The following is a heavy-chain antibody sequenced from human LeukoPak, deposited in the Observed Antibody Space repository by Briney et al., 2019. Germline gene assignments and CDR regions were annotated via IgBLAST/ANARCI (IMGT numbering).Heavy chain of an antibody. CDR2: IKSKTDGGTT. CDR1: RFTFSNAW. CDR3: TSSYCSSTSCYIFGY. Sequence: GGSLRLSCAASRFTFSNAWMSWVRQAPGKGLEWVGRIKSKTDGGTTDYAAPVKGRFTISRDDSKNTLYLQMNSLKTEDTAVYYCTSSYCSSTSCYIFGYWGQGTLVTVSS. D-gene: IGHD2-2*02. V-gene: IGHV3-15*01. J-gene: IGHJ4*02.